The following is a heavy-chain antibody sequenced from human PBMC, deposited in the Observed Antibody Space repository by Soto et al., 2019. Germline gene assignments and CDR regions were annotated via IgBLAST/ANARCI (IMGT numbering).Heavy chain of an antibody. CDR1: GFTFSSYG. CDR2: IWYDGSNK. D-gene: IGHD2-8*01. J-gene: IGHJ4*02. CDR3: AREGCTNGVCYPFDY. Sequence: GGSLRLSCAASGFTFSSYGMHWVRQAPGKGLEWVAVIWYDGSNKYYADSVKGRFTISRDNSKNTLYLQMNSLRAEDTAVYYCAREGCTNGVCYPFDYWGQGTLVTVSS. V-gene: IGHV3-33*01.